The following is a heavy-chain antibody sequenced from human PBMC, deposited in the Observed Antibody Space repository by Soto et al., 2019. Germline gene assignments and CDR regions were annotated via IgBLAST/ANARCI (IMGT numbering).Heavy chain of an antibody. D-gene: IGHD6-19*01. J-gene: IGHJ4*02. CDR2: ISGSGGST. CDR1: RFTFSSYA. Sequence: AGSLRLSCAASRFTFSSYAMSWVRQAPGKGLEWVSAISGSGGSTYYADSVKGRFTISRDNSKNTLYLQMNSLRAEDTAVYYCAKAPTPNSSGWYYFDYWGQGTLVTVSS. CDR3: AKAPTPNSSGWYYFDY. V-gene: IGHV3-23*01.